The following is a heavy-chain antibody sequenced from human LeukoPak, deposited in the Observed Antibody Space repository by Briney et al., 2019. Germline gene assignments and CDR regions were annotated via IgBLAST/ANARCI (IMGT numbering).Heavy chain of an antibody. D-gene: IGHD3-10*01. CDR3: ARGLDTMVRGVILDY. Sequence: GGSLRLSCAASGFTVSGNYMSWVRQAPGKGLEWVSVLYSGGSTYYADSVTGRFTISRDNSKNTLYLQMNSLRAEDTAVYYCARGLDTMVRGVILDYWGQGTLVTVSS. CDR2: LYSGGST. CDR1: GFTVSGNY. V-gene: IGHV3-66*02. J-gene: IGHJ4*02.